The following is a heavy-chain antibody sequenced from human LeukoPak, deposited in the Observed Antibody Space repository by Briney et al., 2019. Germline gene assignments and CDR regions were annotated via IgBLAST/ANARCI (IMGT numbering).Heavy chain of an antibody. D-gene: IGHD3-10*01. J-gene: IGHJ4*02. CDR1: GVSFSGYY. CDR3: ARVSASYPPDY. Sequence: SETLSLNSAVYGVSFSGYYWSWIRHPPGQGLEWIGEINHSGSTNYNPSLKSRVTISVDTSKNQFSLKLSSVTAADTAVYYCARVSASYPPDYWGQGTLVTVPS. CDR2: INHSGST. V-gene: IGHV4-34*01.